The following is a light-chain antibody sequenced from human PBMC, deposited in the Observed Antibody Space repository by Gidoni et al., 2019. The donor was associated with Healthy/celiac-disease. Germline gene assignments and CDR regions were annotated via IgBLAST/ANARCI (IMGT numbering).Light chain of an antibody. CDR1: QSISSY. CDR3: QQSYSTPPST. CDR2: AAS. J-gene: IGKJ5*01. V-gene: IGKV1-39*01. Sequence: DIQMTQSPSSLSASVGDRVTITCRASQSISSYLNWYQQKPGKAPKLLIYAASSFQRGVPSRFSGSGSGTDFTLTISSLQPEDFATNYCQQSYSTPPSTFGQGTRLEIK.